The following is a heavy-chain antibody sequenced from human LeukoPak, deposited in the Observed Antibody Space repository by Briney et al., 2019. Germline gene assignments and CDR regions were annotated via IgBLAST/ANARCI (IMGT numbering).Heavy chain of an antibody. CDR3: ARRHRWPHRGWFDP. Sequence: SETLSLTCAVYGGSFSGYYWSWIRQPPGKVLEWIGEINHSGSTNYNPSLKSRVTISVDTSKNQFSLKLSSVTAADTAVYYCARRHRWPHRGWFDPWGQGTLVTVSS. CDR2: INHSGST. CDR1: GGSFSGYY. V-gene: IGHV4-34*01. J-gene: IGHJ5*02. D-gene: IGHD4-23*01.